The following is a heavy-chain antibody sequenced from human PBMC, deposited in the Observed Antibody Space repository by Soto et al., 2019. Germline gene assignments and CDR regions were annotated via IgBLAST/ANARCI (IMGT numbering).Heavy chain of an antibody. CDR3: ARDVRRVLRGIDY. CDR1: GFTFNTHA. Sequence: QVQLVESAGGVVQPGRSLRLSCAASGFTFNTHALHWVRQAPGKGLEWVATISFDAYNVYYADSVKGRFTISRDEYKNTLYLQMTSLRVEDTAVYYCARDVRRVLRGIDYWGQGTLVTVSS. J-gene: IGHJ4*02. V-gene: IGHV3-30-3*01. D-gene: IGHD3-10*01. CDR2: ISFDAYNV.